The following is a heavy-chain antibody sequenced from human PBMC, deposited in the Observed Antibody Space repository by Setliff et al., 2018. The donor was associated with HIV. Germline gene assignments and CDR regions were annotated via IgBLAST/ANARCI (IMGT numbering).Heavy chain of an antibody. Sequence: GGSLRLSCAASGFTFSDYYMSWIRQAPGKGLEWISYISSSGHMVKYADSVEGRFTISRDNAKNSLYLQINSLRAEDTAMYYCASETGSGSFYVYWGQGTQVTAPQ. CDR3: ASETGSGSFYVY. J-gene: IGHJ4*02. CDR2: ISSSGHMV. V-gene: IGHV3-11*04. D-gene: IGHD3-10*01. CDR1: GFTFSDYY.